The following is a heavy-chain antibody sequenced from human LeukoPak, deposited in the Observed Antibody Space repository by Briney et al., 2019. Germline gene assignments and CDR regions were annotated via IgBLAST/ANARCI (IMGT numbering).Heavy chain of an antibody. D-gene: IGHD3-3*02. CDR2: IQRKTDGGKT. CDR3: TTGIRGD. V-gene: IGHV3-15*07. CDR1: GFIVTNAW. Sequence: GGSLRRSCAASGFIVTNAWMDWVRHAPGKGREWVGRIQRKTDGGKTDYAAPVKGRFTTSRDDSKNTLYLQMNSLKTEDTAIYYCTTGIRGDWGQGTLVTVSS. J-gene: IGHJ4*02.